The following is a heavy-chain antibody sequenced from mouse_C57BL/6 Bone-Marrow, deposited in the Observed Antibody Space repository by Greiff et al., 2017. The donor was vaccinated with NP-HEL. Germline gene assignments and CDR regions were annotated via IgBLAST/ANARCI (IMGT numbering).Heavy chain of an antibody. V-gene: IGHV1-63*01. Sequence: VQLQQSGAELVRPGTSVKMSCKASGYTFTNYWIGWAKQRPGHGLEWIGDIYPGGGYTNYNEKFKGKATITADTSSNTAYLQLSSLTSEDTAVYYCASLYDWGQGTTLTVSS. J-gene: IGHJ2*01. D-gene: IGHD2-3*01. CDR3: ASLYD. CDR1: GYTFTNYW. CDR2: IYPGGGYT.